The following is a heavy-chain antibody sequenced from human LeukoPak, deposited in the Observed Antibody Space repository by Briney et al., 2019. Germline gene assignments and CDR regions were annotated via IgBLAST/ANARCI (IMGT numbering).Heavy chain of an antibody. CDR3: ARGSEWELLSCDY. CDR2: INTDGSTT. CDR1: GFTFSDYW. J-gene: IGHJ4*02. D-gene: IGHD1-26*01. V-gene: IGHV3-74*01. Sequence: PGGFLRLSCAASGFTFSDYWIHWVRQAPGKGLVWVSRINTDGSTTNYADSVKGRFSISRDNAKNTLYLQMNSLRAEDTAVYYCARGSEWELLSCDYWGQGTLVTVSS.